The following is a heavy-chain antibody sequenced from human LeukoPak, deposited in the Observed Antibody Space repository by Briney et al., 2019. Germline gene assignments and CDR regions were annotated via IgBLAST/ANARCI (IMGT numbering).Heavy chain of an antibody. D-gene: IGHD6-19*01. CDR2: MWYDGSNK. CDR1: GFTFRSYS. J-gene: IGHJ4*02. Sequence: GGSLRLSCAASGFTFRSYSMNWVRQAPGKGLEWVAVMWYDGSNKYYADSVKGRFTISRDNSKNTLYLQMNSLRAEDTAVYYCANLPGVAGTNYWGQGTLVTVSS. CDR3: ANLPGVAGTNY. V-gene: IGHV3-33*08.